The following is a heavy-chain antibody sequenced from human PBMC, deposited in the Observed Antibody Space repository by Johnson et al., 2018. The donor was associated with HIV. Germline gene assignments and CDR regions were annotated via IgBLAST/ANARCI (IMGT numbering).Heavy chain of an antibody. CDR3: AKEDYYGSGSYDAFDI. V-gene: IGHV3-30*19. Sequence: QVQLVESGGGLVKPGGSLRLSCAAFGFTFSYYGMHWVRQVPGKGLEWVAIISYDETYKDYADSVKGRFTISRDNSKNTLYLQMNSLRAEDTAVYYCAKEDYYGSGSYDAFDIWGQGTMVTVSS. CDR1: GFTFSYYG. CDR2: ISYDETYK. J-gene: IGHJ3*02. D-gene: IGHD3-10*01.